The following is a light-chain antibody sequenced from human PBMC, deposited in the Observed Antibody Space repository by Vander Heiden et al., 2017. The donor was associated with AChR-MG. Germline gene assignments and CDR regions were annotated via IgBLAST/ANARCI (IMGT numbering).Light chain of an antibody. CDR1: QSFSSSY. CDR2: GAS. CDR3: QQHGNSFT. V-gene: IGKV3-20*01. J-gene: IGKJ3*01. Sequence: EIVLTPSPGILSLSPGERATLSCRASQSFSSSYLAWYQQKPGQAPRLLIYGASSSVVGITHRCSGSGSGKDFPITISRLEHDEFAVYYCQQHGNSFTFGPRTKVDIK.